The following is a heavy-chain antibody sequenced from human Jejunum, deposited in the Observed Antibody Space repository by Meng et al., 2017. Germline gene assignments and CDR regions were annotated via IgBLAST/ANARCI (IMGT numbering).Heavy chain of an antibody. CDR3: AKDFISGWLSDAFDI. J-gene: IGHJ3*02. V-gene: IGHV3-23*01. Sequence: GESLKISCAASEFTFSSYAMSWVRQAPGKGLEYVSTISSSGASTYYADSVKGRFTISRDNSKNTLYLQMNSLRAEDTAVYYCAKDFISGWLSDAFDIWGQGTMVTVSS. CDR2: ISSSGAST. D-gene: IGHD6-19*01. CDR1: EFTFSSYA.